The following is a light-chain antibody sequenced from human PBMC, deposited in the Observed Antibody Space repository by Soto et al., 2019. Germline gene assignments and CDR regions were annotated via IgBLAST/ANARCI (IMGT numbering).Light chain of an antibody. CDR3: QQYNSYSWT. J-gene: IGKJ1*01. CDR1: QNINSW. Sequence: DIQMTQSPSTLSASVGDRVTITCRASQNINSWLAWYQQKPGKAPNLLIYDASTLESGVPSRFSGSGSGTEFTLTISSLQPDDFATYYCQQYNSYSWTFGQGTKVDNK. V-gene: IGKV1-5*01. CDR2: DAS.